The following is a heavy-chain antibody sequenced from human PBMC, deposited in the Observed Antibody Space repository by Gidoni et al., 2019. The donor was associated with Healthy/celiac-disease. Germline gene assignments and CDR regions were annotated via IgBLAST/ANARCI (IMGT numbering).Heavy chain of an antibody. CDR1: GYTFTSYY. V-gene: IGHV1-46*01. Sequence: QVQLVQSGAEVKKPGASVKVSCKASGYTFTSYYMHWVRQAPGQGLEWMGIINPSGGSTSYAQKFQGRVTMTRDTSTSTVYMELSSLRSEDTAVYYCARDLIIGRPRRGVIITSDYWGQGTLVTVSS. CDR3: ARDLIIGRPRRGVIITSDY. D-gene: IGHD3-10*01. J-gene: IGHJ4*02. CDR2: INPSGGST.